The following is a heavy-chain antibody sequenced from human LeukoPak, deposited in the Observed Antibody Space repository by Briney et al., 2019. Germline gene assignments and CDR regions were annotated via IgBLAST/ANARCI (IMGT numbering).Heavy chain of an antibody. CDR1: GGSFSGYY. J-gene: IGHJ3*02. CDR3: ARRGGPSRYNWNYGAFDI. Sequence: SETLSLTCAVYGGSFSGYYWSWIRQPPGKGLEWIGEINHSGSTNYNPSLKSRVTISVDTSKNQFSLKLSSVTAADTAVYYCARRGGPSRYNWNYGAFDIWGQGTMVTVSS. V-gene: IGHV4-34*01. CDR2: INHSGST. D-gene: IGHD1-7*01.